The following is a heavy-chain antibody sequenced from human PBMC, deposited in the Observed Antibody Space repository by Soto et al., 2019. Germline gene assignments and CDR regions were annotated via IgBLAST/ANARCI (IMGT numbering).Heavy chain of an antibody. V-gene: IGHV3-48*03. CDR2: ISSSGSTI. D-gene: IGHD3-10*01. J-gene: IGHJ6*02. CDR1: GFTFSSYE. Sequence: EVQLVESGGGLVQPGGSLRLSCAASGFTFSSYEMNWVRQAPGKGLEWVSYISSSGSTIYYADSVKGRFTISRDNAKNSLYLQMNSLRAEDTAVYYCARDAVVGSGVRYYHYGMDVWGQGTTVTVSS. CDR3: ARDAVVGSGVRYYHYGMDV.